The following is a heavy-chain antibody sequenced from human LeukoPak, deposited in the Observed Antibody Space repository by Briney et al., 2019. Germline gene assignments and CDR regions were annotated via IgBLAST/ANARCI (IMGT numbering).Heavy chain of an antibody. J-gene: IGHJ4*02. CDR1: GFTFSSYS. CDR2: ISSSSSTI. Sequence: GGSLRLSCAASGFTFSSYSMNWVRQAPGKGLEWVSYISSSSSTIYYADSVKGRFTISRDNAKNSLYLQMNSLRAEDTAVYYCAKAIRLGELSLPFDYWGQGTLVTVSS. V-gene: IGHV3-48*01. CDR3: AKAIRLGELSLPFDY. D-gene: IGHD3-16*02.